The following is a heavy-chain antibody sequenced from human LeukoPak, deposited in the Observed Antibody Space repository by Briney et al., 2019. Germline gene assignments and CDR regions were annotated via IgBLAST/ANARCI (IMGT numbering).Heavy chain of an antibody. V-gene: IGHV3-21*01. CDR3: ARAGGSTVSHSDY. CDR1: GFTFSSYS. CDR2: ISSSTSYI. Sequence: LGGSQRLSCAASGFTFSSYSMNWIRQAPGKGLEWVSSISSSTSYIYYADSVKGRFTISKDNAKNSLYLQMNSLRAEDTAVYYCARAGGSTVSHSDYWGQGTLVTVSS. D-gene: IGHD4-17*01. J-gene: IGHJ4*02.